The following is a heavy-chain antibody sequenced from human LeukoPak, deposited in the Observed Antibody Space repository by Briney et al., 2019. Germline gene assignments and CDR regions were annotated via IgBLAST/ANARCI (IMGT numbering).Heavy chain of an antibody. CDR3: ARGHYYDSSGYYYVFRFLRPLDY. CDR2: INHRGST. V-gene: IGHV4-34*01. CDR1: GGSFSGYY. D-gene: IGHD3-22*01. Sequence: SETLSLTCAVYGGSFSGYYWSWIRHPPGKGLEWIGEINHRGSTNYNPSLKSRVTISVDTSKNQFSLKLSSVTAADTAVYYCARGHYYDSSGYYYVFRFLRPLDYWGQGTLVTVSS. J-gene: IGHJ4*02.